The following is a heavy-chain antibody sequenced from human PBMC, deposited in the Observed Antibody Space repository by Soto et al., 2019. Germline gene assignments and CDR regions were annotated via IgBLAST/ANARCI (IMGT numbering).Heavy chain of an antibody. D-gene: IGHD3-9*01. CDR2: ISGSGGRT. Sequence: EVQLLASGGGLVQPGGSLRLSCADSGFPFSSYDMSWVRQAPGQGLEWVSSISGSGGRTYYADSVKGRFTIYRDNSTKTLYLQMNSLRAEETSVYYCAKDPKPDDILTGYLDYWGQGALVTVSS. J-gene: IGHJ4*02. CDR1: GFPFSSYD. CDR3: AKDPKPDDILTGYLDY. V-gene: IGHV3-23*01.